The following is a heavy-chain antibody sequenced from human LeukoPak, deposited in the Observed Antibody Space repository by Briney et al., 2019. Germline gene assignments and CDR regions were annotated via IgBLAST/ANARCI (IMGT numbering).Heavy chain of an antibody. J-gene: IGHJ4*02. CDR2: IDPSDSYT. Sequence: GESLRISCKGSGYSFTSYWISWVRQMPGKGLEWMGRIDPSDSYTNYSPSFQGHVTISADKSISTAYLQWSSLKASDTAMYYCAVMGAYDSSAENERPIDYWGQGTWSPSPQ. V-gene: IGHV5-10-1*01. D-gene: IGHD3-22*01. CDR1: GYSFTSYW. CDR3: AVMGAYDSSAENERPIDY.